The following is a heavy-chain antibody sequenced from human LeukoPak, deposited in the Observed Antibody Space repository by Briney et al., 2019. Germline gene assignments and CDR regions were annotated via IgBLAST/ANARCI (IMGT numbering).Heavy chain of an antibody. J-gene: IGHJ5*02. Sequence: GGSLRLSCAASGLSFSTYWMSWVRQAPGKGLEWVANINQDGSEKFYVDSVKGRFTISRDNAKNSLYLQMNSLRAEDTAVYYCAEGTTAWGQGTLVTVSS. D-gene: IGHD2/OR15-2a*01. CDR3: AEGTTA. CDR2: INQDGSEK. CDR1: GLSFSTYW. V-gene: IGHV3-7*01.